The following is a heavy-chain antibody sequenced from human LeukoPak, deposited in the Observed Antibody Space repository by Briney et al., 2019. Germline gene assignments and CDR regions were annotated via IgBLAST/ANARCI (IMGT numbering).Heavy chain of an antibody. CDR2: IYTSGST. J-gene: IGHJ5*02. V-gene: IGHV4-61*02. CDR3: ARLATVTHNWFDP. D-gene: IGHD4-17*01. CDR1: GGSISSGSYY. Sequence: NSSETLSLTCTVSGGSISSGSYYWSWIRQPAGKGLEWIGRIYTSGSTNYNPSLKSRVTISVDTSKNQFSLKLSSVTAADTAVYYCARLATVTHNWFDPWGQGTLVTVSS.